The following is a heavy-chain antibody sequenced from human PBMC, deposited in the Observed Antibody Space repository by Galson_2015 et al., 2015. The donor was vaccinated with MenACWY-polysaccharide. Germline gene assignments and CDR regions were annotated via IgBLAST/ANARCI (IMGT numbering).Heavy chain of an antibody. CDR2: IYYSGST. D-gene: IGHD3-3*01. CDR3: ARYGWNGIPGYYYYYMDV. CDR1: GGSVSSGSYY. Sequence: ATLSLPCTVSGGSVSSGSYYWSWIRQPPGKGLEWIGYIYYSGSTNYNPSLKSRVTISVDTSKNQFSLKLSSVTAADTAVYYCARYGWNGIPGYYYYYMDVWGKGTTVTVSS. V-gene: IGHV4-61*01. J-gene: IGHJ6*03.